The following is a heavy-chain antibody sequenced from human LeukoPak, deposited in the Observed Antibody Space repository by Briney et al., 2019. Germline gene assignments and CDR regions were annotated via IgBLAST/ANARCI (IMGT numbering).Heavy chain of an antibody. D-gene: IGHD3-10*01. CDR3: AGEGWVMVRGVTIYGMGV. CDR1: GWSFSGYY. J-gene: IGHJ6*02. Sequence: PSETLPLTCAVYGWSFSGYYLRWIRQPPGKGLDWIGDINHSGSTNYNPSLQRRLTISVHTSKNEFSLTLSSVTDAGTAVYYFAGEGWVMVRGVTIYGMGVWGQGTTVTVSS. V-gene: IGHV4-34*01. CDR2: INHSGST.